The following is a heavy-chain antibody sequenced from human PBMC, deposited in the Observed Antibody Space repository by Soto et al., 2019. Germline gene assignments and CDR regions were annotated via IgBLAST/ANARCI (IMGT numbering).Heavy chain of an antibody. Sequence: QVQLVESGGGVVQPGRSLTLSCAASGFTFSNYGMHWVRQTPGKGLEWVAVISYDGINRHYADSVKGRFTISRDNSKNTLYLQMNSLRAEDTAVYYCTSDLIFRGLSYGYGDNYWGQGTLVTVSS. CDR3: TSDLIFRGLSYGYGDNY. J-gene: IGHJ4*02. D-gene: IGHD5-18*01. V-gene: IGHV3-30*03. CDR1: GFTFSNYG. CDR2: ISYDGINR.